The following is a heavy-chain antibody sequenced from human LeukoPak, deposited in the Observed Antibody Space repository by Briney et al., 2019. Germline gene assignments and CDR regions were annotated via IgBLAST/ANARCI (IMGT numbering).Heavy chain of an antibody. CDR3: ARVWVDCGGDCYRGREYYYYYMDV. D-gene: IGHD2-21*01. CDR2: INAGNGNT. Sequence: ASVKVSCKASGYTFTNYAIHWVRQAPGQRLEWMGWINAGNGNTRYSQKFQGRVTITRDTSASTAYMELSSLRSEDTAVYYCARVWVDCGGDCYRGREYYYYYMDVWGKGTTVTVSS. CDR1: GYTFTNYA. J-gene: IGHJ6*03. V-gene: IGHV1-3*01.